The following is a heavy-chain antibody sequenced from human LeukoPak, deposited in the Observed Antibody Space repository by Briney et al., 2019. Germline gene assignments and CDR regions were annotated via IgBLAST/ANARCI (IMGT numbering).Heavy chain of an antibody. CDR2: IIGSGGRT. Sequence: PGGSLRLSCAPSGFTFSSYAMSWVRQAPGKGLGWVSAIIGSGGRTYYADCVKGRVTISRDNSKNTLYLQMNSLRAEDTAVYYCAKDSHRYVLLWFGELRHFDYWGQGTLVTVSS. CDR3: AKDSHRYVLLWFGELRHFDY. J-gene: IGHJ4*02. D-gene: IGHD3-10*01. CDR1: GFTFSSYA. V-gene: IGHV3-23*01.